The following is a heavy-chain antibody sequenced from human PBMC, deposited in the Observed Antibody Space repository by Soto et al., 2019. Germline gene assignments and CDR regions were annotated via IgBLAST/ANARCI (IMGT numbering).Heavy chain of an antibody. V-gene: IGHV4-34*01. CDR1: GGSFSAYY. Sequence: PSETLSLTCAVYGGSFSAYYWSWIRQPPGKGLEWIGEITHSGGTSYNPSLKSRVTISVDTSKSQFSLMLTSVTAADRAVYYCARGSVDTVDGSGFYEYWGQGPPVTVSS. D-gene: IGHD3-22*01. CDR2: ITHSGGT. J-gene: IGHJ4*02. CDR3: ARGSVDTVDGSGFYEY.